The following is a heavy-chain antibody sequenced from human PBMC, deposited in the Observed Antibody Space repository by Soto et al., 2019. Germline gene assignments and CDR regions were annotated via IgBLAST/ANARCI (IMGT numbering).Heavy chain of an antibody. CDR2: INPSGGST. V-gene: IGHV1-46*03. D-gene: IGHD3-9*01. J-gene: IGHJ5*02. CDR1: GYTFTSYY. Sequence: GASVKVSCKASGYTFTSYYMRWVRQAPGQGLEWMGIINPSGGSTSYAQKFQGRVTMTRDTSTSTVYMELSSLRSEDTAVYYCARGYDYDILTATNWFDPWGQGTLVTVSS. CDR3: ARGYDYDILTATNWFDP.